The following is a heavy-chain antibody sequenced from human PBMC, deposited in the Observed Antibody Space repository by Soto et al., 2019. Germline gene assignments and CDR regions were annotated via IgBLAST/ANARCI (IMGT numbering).Heavy chain of an antibody. D-gene: IGHD4-17*01. V-gene: IGHV1-8*01. Sequence: QVQLVQSGAEVKKPGASVKVSCKASGYTFTSYDINWVRQATGQGLEWMGWMNPNSGNTGYAQKFQGGVTMTRNTSISTAYMELSSLRSEDTAVYYCARGLTTVTTVWFDPWGQGTLVTVSS. CDR3: ARGLTTVTTVWFDP. J-gene: IGHJ5*02. CDR1: GYTFTSYD. CDR2: MNPNSGNT.